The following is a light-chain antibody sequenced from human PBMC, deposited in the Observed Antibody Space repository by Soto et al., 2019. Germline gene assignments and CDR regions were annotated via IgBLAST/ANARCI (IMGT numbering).Light chain of an antibody. J-gene: IGLJ1*01. CDR1: SSDVGGYNF. CDR2: DVS. CDR3: SSYTSGNAPYV. V-gene: IGLV2-14*03. Sequence: QSALTQPASVSGSPGQSITISCTGTSSDVGGYNFVSWYQQHPGEAPKLIIFDVSSRPSGLSNRFSGSKSGNTASLTISGLQAEDEADYYCSSYTSGNAPYVFGTGTKLTVL.